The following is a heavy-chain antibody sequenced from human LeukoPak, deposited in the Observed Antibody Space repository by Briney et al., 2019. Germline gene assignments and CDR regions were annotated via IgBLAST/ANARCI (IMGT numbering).Heavy chain of an antibody. CDR1: GFTFSSYA. D-gene: IGHD3-10*01. CDR3: ARDTYYYGSGSVPAY. CDR2: ITGSGGTT. V-gene: IGHV3-23*01. Sequence: GGSLRLSCAASGFTFSSYAMSWVRQAPGMGLEWVSTITGSGGTTFYADSVKGRFTISRDNSKNTLYLQMNSLRAEDTAVYYCARDTYYYGSGSVPAYWGQGTLVTVSS. J-gene: IGHJ4*02.